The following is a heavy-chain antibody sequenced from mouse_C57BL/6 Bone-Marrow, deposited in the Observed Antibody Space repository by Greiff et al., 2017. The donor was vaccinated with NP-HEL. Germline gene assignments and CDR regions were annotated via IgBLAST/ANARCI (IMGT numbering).Heavy chain of an antibody. D-gene: IGHD1-1*01. CDR2: IDPETGGT. J-gene: IGHJ3*01. Sequence: QVQLQQSGAELVRPGASVTLSCKASGYTFTDYEMHWVKQTPVHGLEWIGAIDPETGGTAYHQKFKGKAILTADKSSSTAYMELRSLTSEDSAVYYCTRSRYYGSSPWFAYWGQGTLVTVSA. CDR3: TRSRYYGSSPWFAY. CDR1: GYTFTDYE. V-gene: IGHV1-15*01.